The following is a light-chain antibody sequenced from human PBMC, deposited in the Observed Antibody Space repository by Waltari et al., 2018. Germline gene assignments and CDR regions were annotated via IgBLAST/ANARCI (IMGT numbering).Light chain of an antibody. V-gene: IGLV3-1*01. J-gene: IGLJ2*01. Sequence: SYELAQPPSLSVSPGQTATITCSGDNLGTKYVSWYQQKQGQSPILVLFQDHTRPSGIPDRFSGSNSGNTATLTISGTQTMDEADYYCQAWDSRTAVFGGGTRLTVL. CDR2: QDH. CDR1: NLGTKY. CDR3: QAWDSRTAV.